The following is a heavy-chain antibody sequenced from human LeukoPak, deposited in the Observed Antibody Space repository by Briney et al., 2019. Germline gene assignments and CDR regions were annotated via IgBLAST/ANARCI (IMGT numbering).Heavy chain of an antibody. CDR2: IKQEGSEK. V-gene: IGHV3-7*01. CDR1: GFTFSSYW. J-gene: IGHJ4*02. Sequence: GGSLRLSCAASGFTFSSYWMYWVRQAPGKGLEWVANIKQEGSEKYYVDSVKGRFSISRDNAKNSLYLQMNSLRAEDTAVYYCARGGSRYDNWGQGTLVTVSS. D-gene: IGHD3-22*01. CDR3: ARGGSRYDN.